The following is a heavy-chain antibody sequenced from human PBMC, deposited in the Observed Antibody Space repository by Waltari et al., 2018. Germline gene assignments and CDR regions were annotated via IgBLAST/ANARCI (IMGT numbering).Heavy chain of an antibody. CDR3: ARDQSTDPFVDY. Sequence: EVQLVESGGGLVKPGGSLRLSCAASGFTFSSYSMNWVRQAPGKGLEWCSSISSSSSYIYYADSVKGRFTISRDNAKNSLYLQMNSLRAEDTAVYYCARDQSTDPFVDYWGQGTLVTVSS. CDR1: GFTFSSYS. J-gene: IGHJ4*02. V-gene: IGHV3-21*01. CDR2: ISSSSSYI.